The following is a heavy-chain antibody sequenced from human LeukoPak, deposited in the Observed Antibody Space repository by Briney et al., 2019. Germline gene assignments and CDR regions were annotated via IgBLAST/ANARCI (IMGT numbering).Heavy chain of an antibody. CDR3: ARWDATTGPDYYYYGMDV. J-gene: IGHJ6*02. V-gene: IGHV4-34*01. CDR2: INHSGST. D-gene: IGHD4-17*01. CDR1: GGSFSGYY. Sequence: PSETLSLTCAVYGGSFSGYYWSWIRQPPGKGLEWIGEINHSGSTNYNPSLKSRVTISVDTSKNQFSLKLSSVTAADTAVYYCARWDATTGPDYYYYGMDVWGQGTTVTVSS.